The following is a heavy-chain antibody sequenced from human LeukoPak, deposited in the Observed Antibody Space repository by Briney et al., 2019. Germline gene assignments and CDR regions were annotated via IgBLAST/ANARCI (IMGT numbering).Heavy chain of an antibody. CDR2: IYYSGRP. D-gene: IGHD3-3*01. CDR3: AGNVLRFLEWLPFDY. J-gene: IGHJ4*02. Sequence: SETLSLTCTVSVGSISSSSYYWGWIRKPPGKGLEWIGSIYYSGRPYYNPSLTSRVTISVDTSQNQFSLKLSSVTAADTAVYYCAGNVLRFLEWLPFDYWGQGTLVTVSS. CDR1: VGSISSSSYY. V-gene: IGHV4-39*01.